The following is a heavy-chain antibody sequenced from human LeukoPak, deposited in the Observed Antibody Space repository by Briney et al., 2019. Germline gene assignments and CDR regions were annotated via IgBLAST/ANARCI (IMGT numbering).Heavy chain of an antibody. CDR3: ARGHPYDSSGYVDY. D-gene: IGHD3-22*01. Sequence: GASVKVSCKASGYTFTSYDINWVRQATGQGLEWMGWMNPNSGNTGYAQKFQGRVTITSNTSISTAYMELSSLRSEDTAVYYCARGHPYDSSGYVDYWGQGTLVTVSS. J-gene: IGHJ4*02. CDR2: MNPNSGNT. V-gene: IGHV1-8*03. CDR1: GYTFTSYD.